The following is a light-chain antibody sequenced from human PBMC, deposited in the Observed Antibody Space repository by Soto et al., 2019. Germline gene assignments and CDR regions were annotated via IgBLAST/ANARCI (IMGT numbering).Light chain of an antibody. CDR1: HSLRNY. CDR2: DAS. V-gene: IGKV3-11*01. CDR3: QQFSSYPLT. Sequence: NVLTQSQATLSLSPGDTDTLSCRATHSLRNYLAWYQQKLGQAPRLLIYDASKRATGIPARFSGSGSGTDFTLTISSLEPEDFAVYYCQQFSSYPLTFGGGTKVDI. J-gene: IGKJ4*01.